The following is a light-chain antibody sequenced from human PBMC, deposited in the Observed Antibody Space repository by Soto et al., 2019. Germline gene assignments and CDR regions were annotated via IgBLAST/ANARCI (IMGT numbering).Light chain of an antibody. CDR2: KTS. CDR1: QTISSR. CDR3: QHYDTYSP. Sequence: DIQMTQSPSTLSASVGDRVTITCRASQTISSRLAWYQQKPGKAPKLLIYKTSSLESGVPSRFSGSGSVTEFTLTISSLQPDDLGIYYCQHYDTYSPFGGGTKVEIK. J-gene: IGKJ4*02. V-gene: IGKV1-5*03.